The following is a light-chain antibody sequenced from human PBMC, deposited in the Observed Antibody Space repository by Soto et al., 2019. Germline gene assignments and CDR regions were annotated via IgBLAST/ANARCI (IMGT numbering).Light chain of an antibody. J-gene: IGLJ1*01. CDR3: FSYVGATTYV. CDR2: EGI. V-gene: IGLV2-23*01. Sequence: QSALTQPASVSGSPGQSITISCTGTSSTVGGFNVVSWYQQHPGKAPKVIIYEGIKRPSGVSNRFSGSNSGSTASLTISGLQAEEEADYYCFSYVGATTYVFGTGTKVTVL. CDR1: SSTVGGFNV.